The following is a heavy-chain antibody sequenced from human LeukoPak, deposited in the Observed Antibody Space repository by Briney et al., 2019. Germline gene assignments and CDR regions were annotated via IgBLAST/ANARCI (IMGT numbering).Heavy chain of an antibody. CDR1: GGSFSGYY. J-gene: IGHJ5*02. CDR2: INHSGST. V-gene: IGHV4-34*01. D-gene: IGHD2-2*01. Sequence: SGTLSLTCAVYGGSFSGYYWSWIRQPPGKGLEWIGEINHSGSTNYNPSLKSRVTISVDTSKNQFSLKLSSVTAADTAVYYCARGIPRNLYCSSTSCWRWFDPWGQGTLVTVSS. CDR3: ARGIPRNLYCSSTSCWRWFDP.